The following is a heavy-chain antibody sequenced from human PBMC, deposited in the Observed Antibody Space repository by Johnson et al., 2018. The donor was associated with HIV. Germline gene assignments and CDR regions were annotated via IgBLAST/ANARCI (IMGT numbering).Heavy chain of an antibody. D-gene: IGHD3-3*01. CDR3: AKEGGTYYDFWSGYWGFDI. CDR1: GFTFSSYG. J-gene: IGHJ3*02. V-gene: IGHV3-30*18. Sequence: VQLVESGGGVVQPGRSLRLSCAASGFTFSSYGMHWVRQAPGKGLEWVAVISYDGSKKYYGDSVKGRFTISRDNSKKTLYLEMNSLRVEDTAVYYCAKEGGTYYDFWSGYWGFDIWGQGTMVTVSS. CDR2: ISYDGSKK.